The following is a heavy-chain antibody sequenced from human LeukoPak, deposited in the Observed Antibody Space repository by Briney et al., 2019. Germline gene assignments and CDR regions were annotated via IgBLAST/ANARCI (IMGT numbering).Heavy chain of an antibody. CDR3: AREVGMGITIFGVVNDAFDI. CDR2: ISSGSTI. J-gene: IGHJ3*02. CDR1: GFTFSDYY. Sequence: GGSLRLSCAASGFTFSDYYMSWIRQVPGKGLEWVSYISSGSTIYYADSVKGRFTISRDNAKNSLYLQMNSLRAEDTAVYYCAREVGMGITIFGVVNDAFDIWGQGTMVTVSS. V-gene: IGHV3-11*04. D-gene: IGHD3-3*01.